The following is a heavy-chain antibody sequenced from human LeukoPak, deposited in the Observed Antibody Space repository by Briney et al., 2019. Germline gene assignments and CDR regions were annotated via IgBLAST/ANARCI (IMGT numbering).Heavy chain of an antibody. CDR3: AKDHCGGDCEALYYYYGMDV. CDR2: IWYDGSNK. CDR1: GFTFSSYG. Sequence: PGGSLRLSCAASGFTFSSYGMHWVRQAPGKGLEWVAVIWYDGSNKYYADSVKGRLTISRDNSKNTLYLQMNSLRAEDTAVYYCAKDHCGGDCEALYYYYGMDVWGQGTTVTVSS. J-gene: IGHJ6*02. V-gene: IGHV3-33*06. D-gene: IGHD2-21*02.